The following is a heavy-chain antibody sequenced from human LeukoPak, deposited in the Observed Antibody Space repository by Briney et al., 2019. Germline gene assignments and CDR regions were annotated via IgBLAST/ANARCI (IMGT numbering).Heavy chain of an antibody. D-gene: IGHD2-8*01. CDR1: GFTFSTHR. V-gene: IGHV3-7*02. Sequence: GGSLRLSCAASGFTFSTHRMTWLRQAPGKGLEWVANIREDGSEKYSVASVKGRFTISRDNAKNSLYLQMNSLRAEDTAVYYCASSLQTSSPVLIANPCAYWGQGTLVTVSS. J-gene: IGHJ4*02. CDR2: IREDGSEK. CDR3: ASSLQTSSPVLIANPCAY.